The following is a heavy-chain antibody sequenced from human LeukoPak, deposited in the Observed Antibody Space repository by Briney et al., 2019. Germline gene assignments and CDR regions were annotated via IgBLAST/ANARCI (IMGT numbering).Heavy chain of an antibody. Sequence: ASVKVSCKASGYTFTGYYMHWVRQAPGQGLEWMGWINPNSGGTNYAQKFQGRVTMTRDTSISTAYMELSRLRSDDTAVYYCARRGPTIVVVPAANRAFGYWGQGTLVTVSS. D-gene: IGHD2-2*01. J-gene: IGHJ4*02. CDR3: ARRGPTIVVVPAANRAFGY. V-gene: IGHV1-2*02. CDR2: INPNSGGT. CDR1: GYTFTGYY.